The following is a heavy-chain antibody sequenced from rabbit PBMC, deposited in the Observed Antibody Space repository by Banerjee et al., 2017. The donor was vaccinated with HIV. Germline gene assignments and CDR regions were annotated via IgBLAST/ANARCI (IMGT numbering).Heavy chain of an antibody. CDR3: ARDLAGVIGWNFNL. Sequence: QSLEESGGRLVTPGGSLTLTCTASGFDFSIYHMCWVRQAPGKGLEWIGLIYVDKGTRNYATWAKGRFTISKASWTTVTLQMTSLTAADTASYFCARDLAGVIGWNFNLWGPGTLVTVS. J-gene: IGHJ4*01. CDR2: IYVDKGTR. CDR1: GFDFSIYH. D-gene: IGHD4-1*01. V-gene: IGHV1S40*01.